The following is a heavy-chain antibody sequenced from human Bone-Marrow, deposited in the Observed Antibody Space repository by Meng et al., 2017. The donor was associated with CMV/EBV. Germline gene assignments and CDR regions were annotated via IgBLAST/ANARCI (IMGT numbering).Heavy chain of an antibody. CDR2: IIPIFGTA. CDR1: GGTFSSYA. D-gene: IGHD7-27*01. CDR3: ARDGVRGLTGEMAD. V-gene: IGHV1-69*05. J-gene: IGHJ4*02. Sequence: KASGGTFSSYAISWVRQAPGQGLEWMGGIIPIFGTANYAQKFQGRVTITTDESTSTAYMELSSLRSEDTAVYYCARDGVRGLTGEMADWGQGTLVTVSS.